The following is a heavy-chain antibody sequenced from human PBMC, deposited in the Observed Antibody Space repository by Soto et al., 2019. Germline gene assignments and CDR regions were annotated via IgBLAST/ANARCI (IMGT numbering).Heavy chain of an antibody. CDR1: GGPISSSSYY. V-gene: IGHV4-39*01. J-gene: IGHJ4*02. CDR2: IYYSGST. D-gene: IGHD1-26*01. CDR3: ARRWASPSAFDY. Sequence: QLQLQESGPGLVKPSETLSLTCTVSGGPISSSSYYWGWIRQPPGKGLEWIGSIYYSGSTYYNPSLKSRVTISVDTSKNQFSLKLSSVTAADTAVYYCARRWASPSAFDYWGQGTLVTVSS.